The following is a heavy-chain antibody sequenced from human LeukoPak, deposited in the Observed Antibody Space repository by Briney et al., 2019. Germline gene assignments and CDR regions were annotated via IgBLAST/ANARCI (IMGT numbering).Heavy chain of an antibody. CDR3: ARGPVNSGYEV. CDR2: IYYSGST. J-gene: IGHJ4*02. D-gene: IGHD5-12*01. V-gene: IGHV4-59*11. Sequence: SETLSLTCTVSGGSISSHYWSWIRQPPGKGLEWIGYIYYSGSTNYNPSLKSRVTISVDTSKNQFSLKLSSVTAADTAVYYCARGPVNSGYEVWGQGTLVTASS. CDR1: GGSISSHY.